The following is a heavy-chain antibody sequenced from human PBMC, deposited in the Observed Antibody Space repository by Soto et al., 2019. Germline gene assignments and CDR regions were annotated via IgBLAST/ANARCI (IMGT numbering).Heavy chain of an antibody. CDR1: GGSISSYH. D-gene: IGHD2-15*01. Sequence: PXETLSLTCTVSGGSISSYHWSWIRQPPGKGLEWIGYIYYSGSTNYNPSLKSRVTISVDTSKNQFSLKLSSVTAADTAVYYCARVFVRGYYGMDVWGQGTTVTVSS. V-gene: IGHV4-59*01. J-gene: IGHJ6*02. CDR2: IYYSGST. CDR3: ARVFVRGYYGMDV.